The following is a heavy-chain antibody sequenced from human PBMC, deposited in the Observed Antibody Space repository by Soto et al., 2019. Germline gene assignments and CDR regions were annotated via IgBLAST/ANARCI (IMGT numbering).Heavy chain of an antibody. J-gene: IGHJ4*02. V-gene: IGHV3-23*01. CDR1: GFAFSSYA. CDR3: AKDLVLIALFDS. CDR2: ISGSASGT. Sequence: EVQLLESGGGLVQPGGSLRLSCAASGFAFSSYAMSWVRQAPGKGLEWVSSISGSASGTYYADAVKGRFTISRDNSNNTRYLRMNSLRADDTAVYYCAKDLVLIALFDSWGQGALVTFPS. D-gene: IGHD6-13*01.